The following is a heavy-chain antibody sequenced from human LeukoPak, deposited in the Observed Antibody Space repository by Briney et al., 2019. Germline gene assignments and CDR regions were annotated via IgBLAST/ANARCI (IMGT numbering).Heavy chain of an antibody. CDR1: GFTFSSYS. CDR2: ISSSSSYI. CDR3: ARDSILRYFDWPAYAFDI. V-gene: IGHV3-21*04. D-gene: IGHD3-9*01. J-gene: IGHJ3*02. Sequence: GGSLRLSCAASGFTFSSYSMNWVRQAPGKGLEWVSSISSSSSYIYYADSVKGRFTISRDNAKNSLYLQMNSLRAEDTALYYCARDSILRYFDWPAYAFDIWGQGTMVTVSS.